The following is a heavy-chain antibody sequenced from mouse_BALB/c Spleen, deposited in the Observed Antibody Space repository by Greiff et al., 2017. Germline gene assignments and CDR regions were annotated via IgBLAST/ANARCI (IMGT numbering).Heavy chain of an antibody. V-gene: IGHV5-12-2*01. CDR2: ISNGGGST. CDR3: ARDYDYSFFAY. CDR1: GFTFSSYT. Sequence: EVNVVESGGGLVQPGGSRKLSCAASGFTFSSYTMSWVRQTPEKRLEWVAYISNGGGSTYYPDTVKGRFTISRDNAKNTLYLQMSSLKSEDTAMYYCARDYDYSFFAYWGQGTLVTVSA. D-gene: IGHD2-4*01. J-gene: IGHJ3*01.